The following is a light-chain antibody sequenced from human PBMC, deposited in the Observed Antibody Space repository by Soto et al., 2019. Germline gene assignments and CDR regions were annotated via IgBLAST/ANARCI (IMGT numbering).Light chain of an antibody. CDR3: NSYAVSDTWV. V-gene: IGLV2-8*01. CDR2: EVN. J-gene: IGLJ3*02. CDR1: SSDVGRYNH. Sequence: QSALNQPPSASXSPXXXXXISCTGTSSDVGRYNHVSWYQQHPGKAPRLVIYEVNKRPSGVPNRFSGSKSGTTASLHVSELQAEDEADYYCNSYAVSDTWVFGGGTKLTVL.